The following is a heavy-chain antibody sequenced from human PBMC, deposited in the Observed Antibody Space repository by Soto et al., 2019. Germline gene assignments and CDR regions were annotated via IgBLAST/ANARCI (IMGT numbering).Heavy chain of an antibody. CDR1: GGPFSDYY. J-gene: IGHJ6*02. V-gene: IGHV4-34*01. Sequence: QVQLQQWGAGLLKPSETLSLTCAVHGGPFSDYYWIWIRQPPGKGLEWIGEINHSGSTNYSPSLKSRVTMSVDTAKNQFSLKLSSVTAADAAVYYWARVGQQPYGTDVWGQGTTVTVSS. CDR2: INHSGST. D-gene: IGHD6-13*01. CDR3: ARVGQQPYGTDV.